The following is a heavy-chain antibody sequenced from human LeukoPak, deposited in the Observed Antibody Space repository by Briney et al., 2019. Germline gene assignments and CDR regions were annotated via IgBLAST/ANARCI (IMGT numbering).Heavy chain of an antibody. D-gene: IGHD6-6*01. V-gene: IGHV3-7*03. Sequence: GGSLRLSCAVSGFTFSGFWMSWSRQAPGKGLEWVASINSDGSEGYYADVVKGRFTISRDNAKNSLCLQINSLRAEDTAVYYCARSSYSSSSSVWGQGTMVTASS. CDR1: GFTFSGFW. CDR2: INSDGSEG. CDR3: ARSSYSSSSSV. J-gene: IGHJ3*01.